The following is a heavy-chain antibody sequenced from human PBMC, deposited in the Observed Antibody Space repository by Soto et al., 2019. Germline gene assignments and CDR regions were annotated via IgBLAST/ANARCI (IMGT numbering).Heavy chain of an antibody. Sequence: GGSLRLSCAASGVPFSSYSMNWVRQAPGKGLEWVSYISSSSSNKYYADSVKGRFTISRDNSKNTLYLQMNSLRAEDTAVYYCARVRASIAARQPYYYMDVWGKGTTVTVSS. CDR2: ISSSSSNK. D-gene: IGHD6-6*01. J-gene: IGHJ6*03. CDR3: ARVRASIAARQPYYYMDV. CDR1: GVPFSSYS. V-gene: IGHV3-48*01.